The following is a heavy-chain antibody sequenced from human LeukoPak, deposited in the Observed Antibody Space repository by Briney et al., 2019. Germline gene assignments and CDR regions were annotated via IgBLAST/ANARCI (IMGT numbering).Heavy chain of an antibody. J-gene: IGHJ4*02. CDR2: IRYDGSNK. CDR1: GFTFSSYG. CDR3: AEDVVVVVPAASDYFDY. Sequence: GGSLRLSCAASGFTFSSYGMHWVRQAPGKGLEWVAFIRYDGSNKYYADSVKGRFTISRDNSKNTLYLQMNSLRAEDTAVYYCAEDVVVVVPAASDYFDYWGQGTLVTVSS. V-gene: IGHV3-30*02. D-gene: IGHD2-2*01.